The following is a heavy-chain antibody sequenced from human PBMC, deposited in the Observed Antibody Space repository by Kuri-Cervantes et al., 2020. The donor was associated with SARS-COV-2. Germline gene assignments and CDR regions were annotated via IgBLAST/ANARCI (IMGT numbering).Heavy chain of an antibody. CDR3: ARNRYCSSTSCYMEFSF. J-gene: IGHJ4*02. V-gene: IGHV3-7*01. CDR1: GLTFTRYW. CDR2: IKGDGSEK. Sequence: GESLKISCAASGLTFTRYWMNWVRQAPGKGLEWVATIKGDGSEKYYVESVKGRFTVSRDNAENSLYLQLNTVRAEDTAVYYCARNRYCSSTSCYMEFSFWGQGTLVTVSS. D-gene: IGHD2-2*02.